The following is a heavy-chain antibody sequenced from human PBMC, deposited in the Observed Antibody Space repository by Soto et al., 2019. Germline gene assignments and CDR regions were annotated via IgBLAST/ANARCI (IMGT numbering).Heavy chain of an antibody. J-gene: IGHJ5*02. V-gene: IGHV3-7*01. D-gene: IGHD2-15*01. Sequence: PGGSLRLSCAASGFTFSYYWMTWVRQAPGKGLEWVANINQDGSAEYYVDSVEGRFTISRDNAKDSLFLQMNSLRAEDTAVYFCARIFCSGAGCLSFMISWGQGALVTVSS. CDR3: ARIFCSGAGCLSFMIS. CDR2: INQDGSAE. CDR1: GFTFSYYW.